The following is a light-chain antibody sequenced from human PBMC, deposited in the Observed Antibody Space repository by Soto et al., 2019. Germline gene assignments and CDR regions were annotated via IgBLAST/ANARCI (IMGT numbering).Light chain of an antibody. J-gene: IGKJ4*01. V-gene: IGKV3-11*01. Sequence: EIVLTQSPATLSLSPGERATLSCRASQSVSSYLAWYQQKPGQAPRLLIYDASNRATGIPARFSGSGSGTDFTRTISSLEPEDFAVYYCQQRSNWPPLTCGGGTKVEIK. CDR1: QSVSSY. CDR3: QQRSNWPPLT. CDR2: DAS.